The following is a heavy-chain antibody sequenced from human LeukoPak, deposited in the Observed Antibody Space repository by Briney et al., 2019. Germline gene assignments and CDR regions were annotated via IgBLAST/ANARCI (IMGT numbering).Heavy chain of an antibody. D-gene: IGHD6-13*01. CDR2: INAGNGNT. CDR3: ARAKYSSSWYYFDY. J-gene: IGHJ4*02. CDR1: GYTFTSYA. Sequence: ASVKVSCKASGYTFTSYAMHWVRQAPGQRLEWTGWINAGNGNTKYSQEFQGRVTITRDTSASTAYMELSSLRSEDMAVYYCARAKYSSSWYYFDYWGQGTLVTVSS. V-gene: IGHV1-3*03.